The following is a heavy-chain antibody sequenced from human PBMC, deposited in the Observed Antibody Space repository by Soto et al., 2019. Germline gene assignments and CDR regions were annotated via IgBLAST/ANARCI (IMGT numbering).Heavy chain of an antibody. D-gene: IGHD2-2*02. CDR2: IIPIFGTA. J-gene: IGHJ6*02. CDR1: GGTFSSYA. CDR3: ARGVVTQMTDIVVVPAAIDYYYGMHV. Sequence: QVQLVQSGAEVKKPGSSVKVSCKASGGTFSSYAISWVRQAPGQGLEWMGGIIPIFGTANYAQKFQGRVTITADESTSTAYMELSSLRSEDTAVYYGARGVVTQMTDIVVVPAAIDYYYGMHVWGQGTTVTVSS. V-gene: IGHV1-69*01.